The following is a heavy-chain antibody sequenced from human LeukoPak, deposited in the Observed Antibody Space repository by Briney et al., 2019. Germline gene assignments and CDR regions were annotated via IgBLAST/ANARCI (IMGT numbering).Heavy chain of an antibody. CDR3: VRVKGSYFDY. J-gene: IGHJ4*02. D-gene: IGHD2-15*01. CDR1: GFPLSSYS. V-gene: IGHV3-48*01. Sequence: SGGSLRLSCAASGFPLSSYSINRVRQAPGKGLEWVSYISSSGIAIYYVDSVKGRFTVSRDNAKNSLFLQMNSPRAEDTAVYYCVRVKGSYFDYWGQGALVTVSS. CDR2: ISSSGIAI.